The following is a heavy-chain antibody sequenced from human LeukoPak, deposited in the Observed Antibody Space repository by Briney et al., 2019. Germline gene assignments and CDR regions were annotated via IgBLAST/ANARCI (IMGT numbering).Heavy chain of an antibody. Sequence: GGSLRLSCAASGFTFSSYAMSWVRQAAGKGLEWVSVIYSGGSTYYADSVKGRFTISRDNSKNTLYLQMNSLRAEDTAVYYCAREIGGYYNSRGYIDYWGQGTLVTVSS. CDR1: GFTFSSYA. D-gene: IGHD3-22*01. CDR3: AREIGGYYNSRGYIDY. CDR2: IYSGGST. V-gene: IGHV3-53*01. J-gene: IGHJ4*02.